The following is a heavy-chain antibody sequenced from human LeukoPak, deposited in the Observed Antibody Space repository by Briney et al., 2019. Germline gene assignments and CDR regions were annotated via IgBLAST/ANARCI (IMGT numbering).Heavy chain of an antibody. J-gene: IGHJ4*02. D-gene: IGHD3-22*01. CDR3: AKALDYYDSSGSDY. Sequence: PGGSLRLSCAASGFTFSSHATHWVRQAPGKGLEWVAVISNDGSNKYYGDSVKGRFTISRDNSKNTLYLQMNSLRAEDTAVYYCAKALDYYDSSGSDYWGQGTLVTVSS. CDR1: GFTFSSHA. V-gene: IGHV3-30-3*01. CDR2: ISNDGSNK.